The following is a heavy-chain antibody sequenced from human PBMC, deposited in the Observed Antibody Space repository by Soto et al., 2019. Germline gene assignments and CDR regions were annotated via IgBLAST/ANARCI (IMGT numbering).Heavy chain of an antibody. CDR2: ISYDGSNK. J-gene: IGHJ3*02. V-gene: IGHV3-30*18. CDR1: GFTFSSYG. Sequence: GGSLRLSCAASGFTFSSYGMHWVRQAPGKGLEWVAVISYDGSNKYYADSVKGRFTISRDNSKNTLYLQMNSLRAEDTAVYYCAKAPARPEVSLPFDIWGQGTMVTVSS. CDR3: AKAPARPEVSLPFDI. D-gene: IGHD6-6*01.